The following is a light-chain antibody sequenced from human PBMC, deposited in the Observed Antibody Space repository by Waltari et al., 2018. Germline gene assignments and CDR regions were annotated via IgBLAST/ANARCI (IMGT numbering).Light chain of an antibody. V-gene: IGLV3-21*02. Sequence: SDVLTQAPSVSVAPGQTATITCRGDSIGSHSVHWYQQRPGQAPVVVVYDDAYRASGTPERSSGSASGNAATLTISRVQPGDEADYYCQVWDSSRDHPVFGPGTRVTVL. J-gene: IGLJ1*01. CDR3: QVWDSSRDHPV. CDR2: DDA. CDR1: SIGSHS.